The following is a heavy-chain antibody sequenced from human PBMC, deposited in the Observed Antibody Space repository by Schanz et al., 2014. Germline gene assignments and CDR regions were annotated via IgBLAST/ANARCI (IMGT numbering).Heavy chain of an antibody. Sequence: QVQLVESGGGVVQPGRSLRLSCAASGFTFSNYGLVWVRQAPGKGLEWLAVISYDGSDKFHADSVKGRFTISRDNSKNTLYLQMNSLRVEDPAVYYCAKDFVPLVQQLIRSGGAHLDYWGQGSLVTVSS. D-gene: IGHD6-13*01. V-gene: IGHV3-30*18. CDR1: GFTFSNYG. CDR2: ISYDGSDK. J-gene: IGHJ4*02. CDR3: AKDFVPLVQQLIRSGGAHLDY.